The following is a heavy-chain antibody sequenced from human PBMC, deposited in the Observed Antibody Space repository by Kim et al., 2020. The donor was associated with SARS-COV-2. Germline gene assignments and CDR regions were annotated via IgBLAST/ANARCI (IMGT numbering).Heavy chain of an antibody. D-gene: IGHD2-2*01. CDR3: ARDRYDIVVVPATENWFDP. J-gene: IGHJ5*02. Sequence: SRVTISVDTSKNQFSLKLSSVTAAETAVYYCARDRYDIVVVPATENWFDPWGQGTLVTVSS. V-gene: IGHV4-39*07.